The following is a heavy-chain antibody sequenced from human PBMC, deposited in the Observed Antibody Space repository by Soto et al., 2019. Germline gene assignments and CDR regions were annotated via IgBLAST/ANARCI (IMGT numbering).Heavy chain of an antibody. V-gene: IGHV3-33*01. CDR3: ARGFSAGKGSPPDF. CDR2: IWYDGSNK. J-gene: IGHJ4*02. Sequence: GGSLRLSCAASGFTFSSYGMHWVRQAPGKGLEWVAVIWYDGSNKYYADSVKGRFTIYRDNSKNTLYLQMNSLRAEDTAVYYCARGFSAGKGSPPDFWGQGYLVPVSS. CDR1: GFTFSSYG. D-gene: IGHD6-13*01.